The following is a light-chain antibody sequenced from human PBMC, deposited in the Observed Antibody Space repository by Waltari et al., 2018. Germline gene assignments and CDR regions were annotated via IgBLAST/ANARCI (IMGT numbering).Light chain of an antibody. J-gene: IGKJ4*01. CDR2: VAS. CDR1: QSLASN. Sequence: EVVMTQSPAILSVSPGERATLSCRASQSLASNLAWYQQKPGQAPRLLIYVASTRATGIPARFSGSGSGTEFTLTISSMRSEDFALYYCQQYNNWPPPTFGGGTKVEIK. V-gene: IGKV3-15*01. CDR3: QQYNNWPPPT.